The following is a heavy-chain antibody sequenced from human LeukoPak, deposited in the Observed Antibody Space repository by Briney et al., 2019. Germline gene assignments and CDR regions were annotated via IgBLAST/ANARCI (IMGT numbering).Heavy chain of an antibody. D-gene: IGHD3-10*01. CDR2: IHTGGDT. Sequence: GGSLRLSCAASGLTVSSNYMTWVRQAPGKGLEWVAVIHTGGDTYYPDSVQGRFTISRDSSKNTLHLQMNSLRGEDTAVYYCVRVVSLSGIGYFDYWGRGTLVTVSS. V-gene: IGHV3-53*01. CDR3: VRVVSLSGIGYFDY. J-gene: IGHJ4*02. CDR1: GLTVSSNY.